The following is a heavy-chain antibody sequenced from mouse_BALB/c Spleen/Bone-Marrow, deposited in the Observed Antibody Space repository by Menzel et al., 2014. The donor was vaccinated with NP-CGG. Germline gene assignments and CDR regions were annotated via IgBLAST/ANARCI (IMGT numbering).Heavy chain of an antibody. V-gene: IGHV1-69*02. CDR1: GYTFTSYW. J-gene: IGHJ4*01. D-gene: IGHD2-10*02. CDR2: IYPSDSYT. CDR3: TRQYGIYYAMGY. Sequence: QVQIQQSGAELVRPGASAKVSCKASGYTFTSYWINWVKQRPGQGLEWIGNIYPSDSYTNYNQNFKDKATLAVDKSSSTAYMQLSSPTSEDSAVYYCTRQYGIYYAMGYWPQATPVTDTS.